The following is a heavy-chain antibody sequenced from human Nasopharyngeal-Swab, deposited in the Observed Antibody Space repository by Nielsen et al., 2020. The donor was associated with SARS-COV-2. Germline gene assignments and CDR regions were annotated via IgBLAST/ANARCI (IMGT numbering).Heavy chain of an antibody. CDR2: ISGSSSRI. J-gene: IGHJ4*02. V-gene: IGHV3-21*01. Sequence: GGSLRLSCAASGFTFRNYAMHWVRQAPGKGLEWVSSISGSSSRIYYADSVKGRFTISRDYAKNSLYLQMNSLRAEDTAVYYCARDYYDSSGEEEYGVYFDYWGQGTLVTVSS. D-gene: IGHD3-22*01. CDR1: GFTFRNYA. CDR3: ARDYYDSSGEEEYGVYFDY.